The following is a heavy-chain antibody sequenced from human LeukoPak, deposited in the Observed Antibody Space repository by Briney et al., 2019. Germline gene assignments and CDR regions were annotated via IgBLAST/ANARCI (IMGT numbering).Heavy chain of an antibody. CDR2: INHSGST. Sequence: PSETLSLTCTVSGGSISSSSYYWSWIRQPPGKGLEWIGEINHSGSTNYNPSLKSRVTISVDTSKNQFSLKLSSVIAADTAVYYCARHSTANDYYGSGSYFDYWGQGTLVTVSS. V-gene: IGHV4-39*01. J-gene: IGHJ4*02. CDR3: ARHSTANDYYGSGSYFDY. D-gene: IGHD3-10*01. CDR1: GGSISSSSYY.